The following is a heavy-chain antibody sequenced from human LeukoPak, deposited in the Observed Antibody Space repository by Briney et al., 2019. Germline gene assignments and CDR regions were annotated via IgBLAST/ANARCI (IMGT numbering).Heavy chain of an antibody. CDR2: INHSGST. V-gene: IGHV4-34*01. J-gene: IGHJ4*02. CDR3: ARSGSYYLRYYYFDY. D-gene: IGHD3-10*01. CDR1: GGSFSGYY. Sequence: PSETLSLTCAVYGGSFSGYYWSWIRQPPGKGLEWIGEINHSGSTNYNPSLKSRVTISVDTSKNQFSLKLSSVTAADTAVYYCARSGSYYLRYYYFDYWGQGTLVTVSS.